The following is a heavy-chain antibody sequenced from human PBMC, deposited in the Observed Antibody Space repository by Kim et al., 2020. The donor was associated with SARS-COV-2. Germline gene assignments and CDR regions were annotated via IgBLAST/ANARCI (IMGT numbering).Heavy chain of an antibody. D-gene: IGHD5-12*01. V-gene: IGHV3-7*01. Sequence: YVDSEKGRFTISRDDVKNSLYLQMNSLRAEDTALYYCARAQRGYDSSPFYWGQGTLVSVSS. CDR3: ARAQRGYDSSPFY. J-gene: IGHJ4*02.